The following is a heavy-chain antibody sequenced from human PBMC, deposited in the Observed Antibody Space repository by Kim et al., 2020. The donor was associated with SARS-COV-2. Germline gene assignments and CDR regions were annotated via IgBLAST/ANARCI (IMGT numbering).Heavy chain of an antibody. CDR3: TTHRVVAGLFDY. D-gene: IGHD6-19*01. J-gene: IGHJ4*02. CDR2: IYSKIDGETT. Sequence: GGSMRLSCAVSGFTFTNVRMSWVRQTQGKGLEWVGRIYSKIDGETTDYAASVKGRVSISRDEAKNTLYLQITSLKIEDTAVYYCTTHRVVAGLFDYWGQGTLVTVSS. V-gene: IGHV3-15*01. CDR1: GFTFTNVR.